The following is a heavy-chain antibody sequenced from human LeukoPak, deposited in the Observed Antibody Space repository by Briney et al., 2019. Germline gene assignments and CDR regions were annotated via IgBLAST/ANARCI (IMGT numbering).Heavy chain of an antibody. J-gene: IGHJ5*02. D-gene: IGHD6-13*01. CDR1: GGTFRSYA. CDR2: IIPMFDTA. V-gene: IGHV1-69*13. CDR3: ARDVGITVADSFDP. Sequence: ASVKVSCKASGGTFRSYAISWVRQAPGQGLQWMGGIIPMFDTAKYAQKFKGRVTITADESTSTSYMEVRGLRSDDTAMYYCARDVGITVADSFDPWGQGTLVTVSS.